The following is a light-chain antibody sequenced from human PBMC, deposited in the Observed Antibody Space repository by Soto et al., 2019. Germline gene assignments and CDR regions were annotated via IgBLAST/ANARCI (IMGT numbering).Light chain of an antibody. J-gene: IGLJ2*01. Sequence: QSVLTQPPSVSAAPGQTVTISCSGSSSNMGYNYVSWYQQLPGTAPKVLIYDNNKRPSGIPDRFSGSKSGTSATLGITGLQTGDEADYYCGTWDSSLSAVVFGGGTKLTVL. V-gene: IGLV1-51*01. CDR3: GTWDSSLSAVV. CDR2: DNN. CDR1: SSNMGYNY.